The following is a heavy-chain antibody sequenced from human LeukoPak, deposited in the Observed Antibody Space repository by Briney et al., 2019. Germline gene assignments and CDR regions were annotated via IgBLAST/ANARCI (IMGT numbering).Heavy chain of an antibody. Sequence: GGSLRLSCAASGFTVSSNYMSWVRQAPGKGLEWVSVIYSGGSTYYADSVKGRFTISRDNSKNTLFLQMNSLRAEDTAVYYCARGGAWANLDYWGQGTLVTVSS. J-gene: IGHJ4*02. CDR3: ARGGAWANLDY. CDR1: GFTVSSNY. V-gene: IGHV3-53*01. D-gene: IGHD4/OR15-4a*01. CDR2: IYSGGST.